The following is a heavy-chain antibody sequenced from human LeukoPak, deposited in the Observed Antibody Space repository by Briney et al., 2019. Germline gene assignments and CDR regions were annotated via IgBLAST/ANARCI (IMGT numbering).Heavy chain of an antibody. D-gene: IGHD3-22*01. CDR1: GGTFSSYA. Sequence: SVKVSCKASGGTFSSYAISRVRQAPGQGLEWMGGIIPIFGTANYAQKFQGRVTITTDESTSTAYMELSSLRSEDTAVYYCARAPKNYYDSSGSLDYWGQGTLVTVSS. J-gene: IGHJ4*02. CDR2: IIPIFGTA. CDR3: ARAPKNYYDSSGSLDY. V-gene: IGHV1-69*05.